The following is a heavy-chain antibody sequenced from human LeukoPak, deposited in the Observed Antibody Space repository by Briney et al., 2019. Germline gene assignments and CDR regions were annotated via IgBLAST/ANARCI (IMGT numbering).Heavy chain of an antibody. CDR1: GYSISSGYY. D-gene: IGHD3-22*01. CDR3: ARVRFYDTTGYSTSYYLDY. V-gene: IGHV4-38-2*01. J-gene: IGHJ4*02. Sequence: PSETLSLTCAVSGYSISSGYYWGWIRQPPGKGLEWIGYTHYSGTGNYNPSLKSRVTISIDTSKNRFSLRLTSVTAADTAVYYCARVRFYDTTGYSTSYYLDYWGRGALVTVSS. CDR2: THYSGTG.